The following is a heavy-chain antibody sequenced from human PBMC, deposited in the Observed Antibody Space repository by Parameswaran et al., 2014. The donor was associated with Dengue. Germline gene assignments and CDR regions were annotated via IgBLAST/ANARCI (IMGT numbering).Heavy chain of an antibody. CDR1: GFTFSSYG. J-gene: IGHJ6*02. CDR3: AREDPPSVYYYYYGMDV. CDR2: IWYDGSNK. Sequence: SLKISCAASGFTFSSYGMHWVRQAPGKGLEWVAVIWYDGSNKYYADSVKGRFTISRDNSKNTLYLQMNSLRAEDTAVYYCAREDPPSVYYYYYGMDVWGQGTTVTVSS. V-gene: IGHV3-33*01.